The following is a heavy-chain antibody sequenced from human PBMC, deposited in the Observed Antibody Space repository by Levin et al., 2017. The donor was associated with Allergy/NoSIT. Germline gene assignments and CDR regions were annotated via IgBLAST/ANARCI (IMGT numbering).Heavy chain of an antibody. D-gene: IGHD2-15*01. CDR1: GGSISSYY. V-gene: IGHV4-59*01. Sequence: SQTLSLTCTVSGGSISSYYWSWIRQPPGKGLEWIGYIYYSGSTNYNPSLKSRVTISVDTSKNQFSLKLSSVTAADTAVYYCARAVKDIVVVVAATGEAFDIWGQGTMVTVSS. CDR2: IYYSGST. CDR3: ARAVKDIVVVVAATGEAFDI. J-gene: IGHJ3*02.